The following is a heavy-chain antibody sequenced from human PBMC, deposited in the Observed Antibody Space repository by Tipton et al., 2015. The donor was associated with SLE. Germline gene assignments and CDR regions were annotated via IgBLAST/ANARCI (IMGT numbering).Heavy chain of an antibody. D-gene: IGHD1-1*01. J-gene: IGHJ3*02. V-gene: IGHV3-9*01. CDR3: ARNPYKAFDI. CDR1: GFTFDDYA. Sequence: SLRLSCAASGFTFDDYAMHWVRQAPGKGLEWVSGISWNSGSIGYADSVKGRFTTSRDNAKNSLYLQMNSLRAEDTAVYYCARNPYKAFDIWGQGTMVTVSS. CDR2: ISWNSGSI.